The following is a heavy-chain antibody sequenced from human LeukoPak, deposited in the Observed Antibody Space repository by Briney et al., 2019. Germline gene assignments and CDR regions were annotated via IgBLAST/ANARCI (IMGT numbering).Heavy chain of an antibody. CDR1: GGSISSSNW. D-gene: IGHD5-12*01. CDR2: IYYSGST. Sequence: SETLSLTCAVSGGSISSSNWWSWVRQPPGKGLEWIGSIYYSGSTYYNPSLKSRVTISVDTSKNQFSLKLSSVTAADTAVYYCARDRGDGYDYFWDYWGQGTLVTVSS. J-gene: IGHJ4*02. CDR3: ARDRGDGYDYFWDY. V-gene: IGHV4-4*02.